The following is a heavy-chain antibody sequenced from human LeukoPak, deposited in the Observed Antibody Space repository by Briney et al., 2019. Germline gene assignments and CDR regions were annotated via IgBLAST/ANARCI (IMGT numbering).Heavy chain of an antibody. CDR2: IKQDGTEK. J-gene: IGHJ4*02. Sequence: GGSLRLSCAASGFTFSSKWMSWVRQAPGKGLEWVANIKQDGTEKYYADSVKGRFTISRDNAKNSLYLQMNSLRAEDTAVYSCANARDCRGETCHFDYWGQGTLVTVSS. CDR3: ANARDCRGETCHFDY. D-gene: IGHD2-15*01. CDR1: GFTFSSKW. V-gene: IGHV3-7*05.